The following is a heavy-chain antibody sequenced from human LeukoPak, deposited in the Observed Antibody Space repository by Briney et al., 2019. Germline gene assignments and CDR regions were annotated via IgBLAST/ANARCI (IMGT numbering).Heavy chain of an antibody. CDR1: GITFRNYG. V-gene: IGHV3-30*02. Sequence: PEGSLRLSCAASGITFRNYGMHWVRQAPGKGLEWVAFIWYDGSNKYYADSVKGRFTISRDNSRNTLFLQMNSLRAEDTAVYYCATDRATQYFDYWGQGTLVSVSS. D-gene: IGHD2-15*01. CDR2: IWYDGSNK. J-gene: IGHJ4*02. CDR3: ATDRATQYFDY.